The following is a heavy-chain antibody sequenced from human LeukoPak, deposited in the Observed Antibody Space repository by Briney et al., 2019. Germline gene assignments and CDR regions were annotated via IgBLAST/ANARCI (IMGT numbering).Heavy chain of an antibody. CDR1: GYTFTGYY. V-gene: IGHV1-2*02. D-gene: IGHD3-22*01. CDR3: ARAPMIVVVFPPRLDY. Sequence: ASVKVSCKTSGYTFTGYYMHWVRQAPGQGLEWMGWINPNNGGTNYAQKFQDRVTMTVDTSISTAYMELSRLTSGDTAVYYCARAPMIVVVFPPRLDYWGQGTLVTVSS. J-gene: IGHJ4*02. CDR2: INPNNGGT.